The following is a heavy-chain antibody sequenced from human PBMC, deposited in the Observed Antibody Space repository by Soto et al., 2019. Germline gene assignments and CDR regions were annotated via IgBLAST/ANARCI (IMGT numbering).Heavy chain of an antibody. Sequence: PGGSLRLSCAASGFTFSSYAMHWVRQAPGKGLEWVAVISYDGSNKYYADSVKGRFTISRDNSKNTLYLQMNSLRAEDTAVYYCARDPGRDSSGYYYFDYWGQGTLVTVSS. J-gene: IGHJ4*02. CDR3: ARDPGRDSSGYYYFDY. CDR2: ISYDGSNK. CDR1: GFTFSSYA. V-gene: IGHV3-30-3*01. D-gene: IGHD3-22*01.